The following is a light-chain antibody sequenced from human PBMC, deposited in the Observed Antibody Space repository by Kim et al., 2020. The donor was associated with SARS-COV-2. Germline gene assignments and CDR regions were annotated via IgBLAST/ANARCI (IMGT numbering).Light chain of an antibody. CDR1: QSVSSN. Sequence: SPGERATLSCSASQSVSSNLAWYQQNPGQAPRLLIYGASTRATGIPARFSGSGSGTEFTLTISSLQSEDFAVYYCQQYNNWPPWTFGQGTKVDIK. J-gene: IGKJ1*01. CDR2: GAS. CDR3: QQYNNWPPWT. V-gene: IGKV3-15*01.